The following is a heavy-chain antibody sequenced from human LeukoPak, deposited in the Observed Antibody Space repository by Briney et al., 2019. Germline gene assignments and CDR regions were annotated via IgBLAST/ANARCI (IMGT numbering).Heavy chain of an antibody. J-gene: IGHJ4*02. CDR2: IYYSGST. Sequence: PSETLSLTCTVSGGSISSYYWSWVRQPPGKGLEWIGYIYYSGSTNYNPSLKSRVTISGDTSKNQFSLKLSSVTAADTAVYYCASMGSRSTGYIDYWGQGTLVTVAS. V-gene: IGHV4-59*01. D-gene: IGHD3-9*01. CDR3: ASMGSRSTGYIDY. CDR1: GGSISSYY.